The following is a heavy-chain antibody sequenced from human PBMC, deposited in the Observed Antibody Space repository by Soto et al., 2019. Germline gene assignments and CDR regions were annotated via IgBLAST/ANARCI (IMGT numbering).Heavy chain of an antibody. V-gene: IGHV4-4*08. Sequence: XGTLALTFSVCGASIRSYYWHWIRQPPGKGLEWIGYVYTSDYTRYSSSLKSRVTISVDTSKSQFYLRLNSVTAADTAVYYCASSAGHTGAFFYYNGMDVWGQGTTVTVSS. D-gene: IGHD3-10*01. CDR1: GASIRSYY. J-gene: IGHJ6*02. CDR2: VYTSDYT. CDR3: ASSAGHTGAFFYYNGMDV.